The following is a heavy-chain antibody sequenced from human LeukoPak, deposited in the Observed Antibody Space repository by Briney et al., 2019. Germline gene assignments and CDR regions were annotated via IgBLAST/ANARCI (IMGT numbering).Heavy chain of an antibody. D-gene: IGHD6-19*01. CDR1: GGSFSGYY. J-gene: IGHJ4*02. CDR3: ARSSVAGTY. Sequence: SETLSLTCAVYGGSFSGYYWSWIRQPPGKGLEWIGEINHSGSTNYNPSLKSRVTISVDTSKNQFSLKLSFVTAADTAVYYCARSSVAGTYWGRGTLVTVSS. V-gene: IGHV4-34*01. CDR2: INHSGST.